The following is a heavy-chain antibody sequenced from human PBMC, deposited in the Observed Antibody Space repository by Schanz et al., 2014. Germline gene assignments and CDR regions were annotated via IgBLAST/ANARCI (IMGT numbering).Heavy chain of an antibody. V-gene: IGHV4-4*02. J-gene: IGHJ4*02. D-gene: IGHD1-26*01. CDR1: GGSIISSTW. Sequence: QVLLQESGPGVVKPSGTLSLTCAVSGGSIISSTWWGWVRQPPGKGLEWIGEIYHNGDTSFNPSPKRGAPMSVSKSKKKFPLRLPSRTAADTALYYCVRGVGAWEQRIFGYWGKGTLVTVSS. CDR3: VRGVGAWEQRIFGY. CDR2: IYHNGDT.